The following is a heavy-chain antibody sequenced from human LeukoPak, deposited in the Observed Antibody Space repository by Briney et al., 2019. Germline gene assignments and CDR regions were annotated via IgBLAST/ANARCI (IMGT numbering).Heavy chain of an antibody. V-gene: IGHV4-4*07. CDR1: GGSISSYY. D-gene: IGHD5-12*01. J-gene: IGHJ4*02. Sequence: SETLSLTCTVSGGSISSYYWSWIRQPAGKGLEWIGRIYTSGSTNYNPSLKSRVTMSVDTSKNQFSLKLSSVTAADTAVYYCARGGAMATIEGFDYWGQGTLVTVSS. CDR2: IYTSGST. CDR3: ARGGAMATIEGFDY.